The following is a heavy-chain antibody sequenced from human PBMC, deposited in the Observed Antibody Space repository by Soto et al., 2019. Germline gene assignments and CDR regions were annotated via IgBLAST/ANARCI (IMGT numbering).Heavy chain of an antibody. Sequence: QVQLVESGGGVVQPGRSLRLSCAASGFNFNNYGMHWVRQAPGKGLEWVAVIWNDGNGYYYANSVKGRFTISRDNSKNKRFLQMSSLRADDTAVYYCARRQISPPTRGAASARGGMDVWGQGTTVTVSS. CDR1: GFNFNNYG. CDR3: ARRQISPPTRGAASARGGMDV. CDR2: IWNDGNGY. V-gene: IGHV3-33*01. J-gene: IGHJ6*02. D-gene: IGHD6-13*01.